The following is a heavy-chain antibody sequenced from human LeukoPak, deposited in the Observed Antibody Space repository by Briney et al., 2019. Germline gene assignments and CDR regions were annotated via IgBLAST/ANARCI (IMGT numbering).Heavy chain of an antibody. Sequence: ASVTVSCTASGYTFTGYYMHWVRQAPGQGLEWMGWINPNSGGTNYAQKFQGRVTMTRDTSISTAYMELSRLRSDDTAVYYCARDQDSSSWLLFSGSWFDPWGQGTLVTVSS. V-gene: IGHV1-2*02. CDR3: ARDQDSSSWLLFSGSWFDP. J-gene: IGHJ5*02. D-gene: IGHD6-13*01. CDR1: GYTFTGYY. CDR2: INPNSGGT.